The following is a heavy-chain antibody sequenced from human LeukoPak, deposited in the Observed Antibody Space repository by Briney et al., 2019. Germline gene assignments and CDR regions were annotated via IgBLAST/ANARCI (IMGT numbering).Heavy chain of an antibody. D-gene: IGHD6-13*01. CDR3: ASLKIAAAGNWLDY. Sequence: SETLSLTCTVSGGSISRHYWSWIGQPPGKGLEGIGYIFYSGSTNYNPSLKTRVPMSVDTSKNHLSLKLSSVPAADTAVYYCASLKIAAAGNWLDYWGQGTLVTVFS. V-gene: IGHV4-59*11. CDR2: IFYSGST. J-gene: IGHJ4*02. CDR1: GGSISRHY.